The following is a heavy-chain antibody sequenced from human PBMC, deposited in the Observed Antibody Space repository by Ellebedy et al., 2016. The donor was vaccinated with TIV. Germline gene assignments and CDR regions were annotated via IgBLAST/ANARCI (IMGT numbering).Heavy chain of an antibody. CDR1: GFTVSSNY. V-gene: IGHV3-53*01. CDR2: IYAGGIT. J-gene: IGHJ5*02. Sequence: GGSLRLXXAVSGFTVSSNYMSWVRQAPGRGLEWVSVIYAGGITDYVASVKGRFSISRDTSKNTLFLQMNSLRADDTAIYYCAVGRPNYGDFPSWGQGTLVTVSS. D-gene: IGHD4-17*01. CDR3: AVGRPNYGDFPS.